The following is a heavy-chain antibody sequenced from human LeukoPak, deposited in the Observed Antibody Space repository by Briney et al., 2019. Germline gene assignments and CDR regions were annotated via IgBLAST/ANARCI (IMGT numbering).Heavy chain of an antibody. CDR1: GGSFSGYY. CDR2: INHSGST. Sequence: SETLSLTCAVYGGSFSGYYWSWIRQPPGKGLEWIGEINHSGSTNYNPSLKSRVTISVDTSKNQYSLKLSSVTAADTAVYYCARSRAFFDYWGQGTLVTVSS. V-gene: IGHV4-34*01. CDR3: ARSRAFFDY. J-gene: IGHJ4*02.